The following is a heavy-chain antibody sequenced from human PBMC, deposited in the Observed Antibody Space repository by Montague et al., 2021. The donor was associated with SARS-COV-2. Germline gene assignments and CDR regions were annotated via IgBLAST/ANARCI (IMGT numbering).Heavy chain of an antibody. CDR2: ISSSSSYI. CDR3: ARDPLDYGLWSSGSYYSAYYYYYGMDV. D-gene: IGHD3-10*01. CDR1: GFTFSSYS. V-gene: IGHV3-21*01. Sequence: SLRLSCAASGFTFSSYSMNWVRQAPGKGLEWVSSISSSSSYIYFADSVKGRFTISRDNAKNSLYLQMNSLRAEDTAVYYCARDPLDYGLWSSGSYYSAYYYYYGMDVWGQGTTVTVSS. J-gene: IGHJ6*02.